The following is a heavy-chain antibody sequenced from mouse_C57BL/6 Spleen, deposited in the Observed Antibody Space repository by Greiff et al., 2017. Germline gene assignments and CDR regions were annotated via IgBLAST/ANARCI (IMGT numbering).Heavy chain of an antibody. V-gene: IGHV5-9-1*02. CDR3: TRARTGTAWFAY. D-gene: IGHD4-1*01. CDR1: GFTFSSYA. Sequence: EVMLVESGEGLVKPGGSLKLSCAASGFTFSSYAMSWVRQTPEKRLEWVAYISSGGDYIYYADTVKGRFTISRDNARNTLYLQMSSLKSEDTALYYCTRARTGTAWFAYWGQGTLVTVSA. CDR2: ISSGGDYI. J-gene: IGHJ3*01.